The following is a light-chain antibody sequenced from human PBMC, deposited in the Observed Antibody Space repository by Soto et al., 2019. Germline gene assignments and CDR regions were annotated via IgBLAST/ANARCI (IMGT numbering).Light chain of an antibody. CDR2: GAS. V-gene: IGKV3-15*01. J-gene: IGKJ1*01. CDR1: QSVSSF. CDR3: QHYSVWPPT. Sequence: EIVMTQSPDTLSVYPGEGATLSCRASQSVSSFLAWYQQGPGQAPRLLIYGASTRAPGIPARFSGSGSGTDFTLTISSLQSEDFAVYYCQHYSVWPPTCGRGTKVDIK.